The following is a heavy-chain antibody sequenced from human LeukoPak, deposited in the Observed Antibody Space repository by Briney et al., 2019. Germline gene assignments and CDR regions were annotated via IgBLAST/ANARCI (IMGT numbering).Heavy chain of an antibody. CDR2: IRSGGTT. CDR3: AKGASLWKLLLLYFDY. CDR1: GFTFSSYA. V-gene: IGHV3-NL1*01. J-gene: IGHJ4*02. Sequence: GGSLRLSCAASGFTFSSYAMHWVRQAPGKGLEWVSVIRSGGTTSYADSVKGRFTISIDNSKNTLYLQMNSLRAEDTAVYYCAKGASLWKLLLLYFDYWGQGTLVTVSS. D-gene: IGHD2-15*01.